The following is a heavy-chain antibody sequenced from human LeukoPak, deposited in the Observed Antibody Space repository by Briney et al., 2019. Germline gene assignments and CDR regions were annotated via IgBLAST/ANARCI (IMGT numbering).Heavy chain of an antibody. D-gene: IGHD1-26*01. J-gene: IGHJ6*02. Sequence: KSSETLSLTCTVSGGSISSYYWSWIRQPPGKGLEWIGYIYYSGSTNYNPSLKSRVTISVDTSKNQFSLKLSSVAAADTAVYYCARDQSGSYYYYYGMDVWGQGTTVTVSS. CDR3: ARDQSGSYYYYYGMDV. CDR2: IYYSGST. V-gene: IGHV4-59*01. CDR1: GGSISSYY.